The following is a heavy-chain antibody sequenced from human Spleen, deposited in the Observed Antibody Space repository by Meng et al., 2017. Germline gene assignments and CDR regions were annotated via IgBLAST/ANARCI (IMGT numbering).Heavy chain of an antibody. CDR1: GFTLRTYA. D-gene: IGHD3-22*01. V-gene: IGHV3-23*01. Sequence: GESLKISCVASGFTLRTYAMSWVRQAPGKGLEWVSSISGSGGSTYYADSVKGRFTISRDNSKNTLFLQMNSLRAEDTAVYYCAKDRFLTMVVVAYFDYWGQGTRVTVSS. CDR3: AKDRFLTMVVVAYFDY. J-gene: IGHJ4*02. CDR2: ISGSGGST.